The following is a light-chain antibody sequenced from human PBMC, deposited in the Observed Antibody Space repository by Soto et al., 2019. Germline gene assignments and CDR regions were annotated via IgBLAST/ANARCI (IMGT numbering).Light chain of an antibody. J-gene: IGKJ5*01. CDR3: QQYNDWFSIT. CDR2: DTS. V-gene: IGKV3-15*01. CDR1: QSVSSK. Sequence: EIVITQSPATRSVSPGERAALSCRASQSVSSKLAWYRQRPGQAPRLVIYDTSTRATGVPARFSGSGSGTEFTLTISSLQSEDFGVYYCQQYNDWFSITFGQGTRLEIK.